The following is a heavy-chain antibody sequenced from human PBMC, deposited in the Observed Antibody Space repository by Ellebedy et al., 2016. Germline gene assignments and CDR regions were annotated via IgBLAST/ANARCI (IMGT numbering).Heavy chain of an antibody. Sequence: GESLKISXAASGFSFSNYAMTWVRQSPGKGLEWVSTILRSGSAIFYADSVKGRFTVSRDNSKTLLFLQMNSLRAEDTALYYCAKDGGWRGSDFWGQGTQVTVSS. CDR3: AKDGGWRGSDF. CDR2: ILRSGSAI. D-gene: IGHD6-19*01. J-gene: IGHJ4*02. V-gene: IGHV3-23*01. CDR1: GFSFSNYA.